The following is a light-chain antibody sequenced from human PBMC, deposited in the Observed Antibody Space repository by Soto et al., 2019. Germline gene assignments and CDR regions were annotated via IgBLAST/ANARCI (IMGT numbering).Light chain of an antibody. CDR3: QQYGDSPST. CDR2: DAS. CDR1: QSVSSSS. Sequence: EIVLTQSPGTLSVSPGERATLSCGASQSVSSSSLAWYQQRPGQAPRLLIYDASSRASGTPDRFSGSGAGTDFTLIISRLEPEDFAVYFCQQYGDSPSTFGQGTKLEMK. V-gene: IGKV3-20*01. J-gene: IGKJ2*02.